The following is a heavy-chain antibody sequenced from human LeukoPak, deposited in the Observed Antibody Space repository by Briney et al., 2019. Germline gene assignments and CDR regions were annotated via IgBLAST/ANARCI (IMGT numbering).Heavy chain of an antibody. CDR1: GFTFSTYG. CDR2: IWYDGSKR. V-gene: IGHV3-33*08. Sequence: GGSLRLSCAASGFTFSTYGMHWVRQAPGKGLEWVAVIWYDGSKRYYADSVKGRFTISRDDSKHTLYVQMDSLRAEDTAVYYCARGMGDTSDWYFDLWGRGTLVTVSS. J-gene: IGHJ2*01. D-gene: IGHD2-21*01. CDR3: ARGMGDTSDWYFDL.